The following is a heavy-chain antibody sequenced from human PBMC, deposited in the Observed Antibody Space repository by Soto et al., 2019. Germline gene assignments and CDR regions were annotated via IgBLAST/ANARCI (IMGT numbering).Heavy chain of an antibody. V-gene: IGHV1-3*01. CDR2: INAGNGNT. Sequence: GASVKVSCKASGYTFTSYAMHWVRQAPGQRLEWMGWINAGNGNTKYSQKFQGRVNITRDTSASTAYMELSSLSSEDTALYFCSRIGPLGYCSGGSLCWFDPWGQGTLVTVSS. CDR3: SRIGPLGYCSGGSLCWFDP. D-gene: IGHD2-15*01. CDR1: GYTFTSYA. J-gene: IGHJ5*02.